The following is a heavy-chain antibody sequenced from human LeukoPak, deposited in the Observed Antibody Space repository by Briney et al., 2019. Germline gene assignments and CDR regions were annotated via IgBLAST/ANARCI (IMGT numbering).Heavy chain of an antibody. CDR2: MNPNSGNT. V-gene: IGHV1-8*02. D-gene: IGHD3-22*01. CDR1: GYTFTSNY. J-gene: IGHJ4*02. Sequence: ASVKVSCKASGYTFTSNYIHWVRQATGQGLEWMGWMNPNSGNTGYAQKFQGRVTMTRNTSISTAYMELSSLRSEDTAVYYCARGSLLDQVGRSSGFDYWGQGTLVTVSS. CDR3: ARGSLLDQVGRSSGFDY.